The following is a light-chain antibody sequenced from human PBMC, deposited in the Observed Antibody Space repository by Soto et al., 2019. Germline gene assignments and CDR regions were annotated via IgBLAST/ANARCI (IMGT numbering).Light chain of an antibody. J-gene: IGLJ2*01. CDR1: SGHSNYA. CDR2: LNSDGSH. V-gene: IGLV4-69*01. CDR3: QTWGSGIVV. Sequence: QLVLTQSPSASASLGASVKLTCTLSSGHSNYAIAWHQQQSEKGPRYLMNLNSDGSHSTGDGIPDRFSGSSSGAERYLTISSLQSEDEADYYCQTWGSGIVVFGGGTKVTVL.